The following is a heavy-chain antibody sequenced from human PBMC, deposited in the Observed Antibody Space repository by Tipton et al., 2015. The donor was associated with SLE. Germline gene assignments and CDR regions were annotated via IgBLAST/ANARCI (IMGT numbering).Heavy chain of an antibody. D-gene: IGHD3-22*01. V-gene: IGHV4-59*01. Sequence: TLSLTCTVSGGSISSYYWSWIRQPPGKGLEWIGDIYYSGSTNYNPSLKSRVTISVDMSKNQFSLKLSSVTAADTAVYYCTRDPYYYDSSGSPYSYWGQGTLVTVSS. CDR2: IYYSGST. CDR3: TRDPYYYDSSGSPYSY. CDR1: GGSISSYY. J-gene: IGHJ4*02.